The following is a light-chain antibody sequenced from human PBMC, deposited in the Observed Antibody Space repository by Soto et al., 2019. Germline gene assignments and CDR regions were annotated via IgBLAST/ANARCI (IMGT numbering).Light chain of an antibody. J-gene: IGKJ3*01. CDR3: QPRSNWPPIFT. CDR2: DAS. V-gene: IGKV3-11*01. CDR1: QSVSSY. Sequence: EIVLTQSPATLSLSPGERATLSCRASQSVSSYLAWYQQKPGQAPSLLIYDASNRATGIPARFSGSGSGTDFTLTISSLEPEDFAVYYCQPRSNWPPIFTFGPGTKVDI.